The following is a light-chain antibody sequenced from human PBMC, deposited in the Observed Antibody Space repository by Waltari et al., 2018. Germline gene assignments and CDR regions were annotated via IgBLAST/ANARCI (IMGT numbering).Light chain of an antibody. CDR1: SSDVGGYNY. CDR2: DVS. Sequence: QSALNQPASVSGSPGQSITLSCIGTSSDVGGYNYVSWYQQHPGQVPKLLIYDVSNRPSGVSNRFSGSKSGNTASLTISGLQAEDEADYYCSSYTSISTPVVFGGGTKLTVL. J-gene: IGLJ2*01. CDR3: SSYTSISTPVV. V-gene: IGLV2-14*03.